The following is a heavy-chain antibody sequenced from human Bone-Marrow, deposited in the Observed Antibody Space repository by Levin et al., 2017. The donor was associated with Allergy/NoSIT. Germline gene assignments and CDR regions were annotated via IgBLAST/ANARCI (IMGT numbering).Heavy chain of an antibody. J-gene: IGHJ2*01. D-gene: IGHD2-21*01. V-gene: IGHV4-59*08. CDR2: INYSGST. CDR3: ARHGRGGYCGGDCYSMNWYLDL. Sequence: ASETLSLTCSVSGGSIYGHYWSWIRQTPGEGLEWIGYINYSGSTKYSPSLKSRVTILVDTSTNQFSLKLSSVTAADTAGYYCARHGRGGYCGGDCYSMNWYLDLWGRGTLITVSS. CDR1: GGSIYGHY.